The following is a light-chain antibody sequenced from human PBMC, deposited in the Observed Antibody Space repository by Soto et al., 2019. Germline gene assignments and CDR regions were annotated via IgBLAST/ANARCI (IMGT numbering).Light chain of an antibody. J-gene: IGKJ1*01. CDR1: QRINNL. V-gene: IGKV1-39*01. CDR3: QQSSTTRWT. CDR2: TAS. Sequence: DIQLTQSPSSLTASVGDSVTITCRASQRINNLLNWYQQKPGKAPNLLIHTASSLQTGVPSRFTCGGSGKEFSHTIHALQPEDCATNSCQQSSTTRWTFGQGTKVDIK.